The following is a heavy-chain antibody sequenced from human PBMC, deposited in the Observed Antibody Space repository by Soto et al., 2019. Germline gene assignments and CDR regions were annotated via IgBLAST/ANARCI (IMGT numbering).Heavy chain of an antibody. CDR3: AKDRGQFGNYYGMDV. CDR2: ISYDVYDK. D-gene: IGHD3-16*01. V-gene: IGHV3-30*18. J-gene: IGHJ6*02. Sequence: PGGSLRLSCAASGFTFNSYGMHWVRQAPGKGLQWVAVISYDVYDKYYVDSVKGRFTISRDNSKNTLYLQMDSLRAEDTGVYYCAKDRGQFGNYYGMDVWGQGTTVTV. CDR1: GFTFNSYG.